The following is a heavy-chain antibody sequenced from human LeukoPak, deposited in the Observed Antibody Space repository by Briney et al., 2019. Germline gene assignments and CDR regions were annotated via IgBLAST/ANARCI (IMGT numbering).Heavy chain of an antibody. CDR2: ISSSGSTI. CDR1: GFTFSSYE. Sequence: PGGSLRLSCAASGFTFSSYEMNWVRQAPGKGLEWVSYISSSGSTIYYADSVKGRFTISRDNAKNSLYLQMNSPRAEDTAVYYCAREGGYSGYDFDYWGQGTLVTVSS. CDR3: AREGGYSGYDFDY. V-gene: IGHV3-48*03. J-gene: IGHJ4*02. D-gene: IGHD5-12*01.